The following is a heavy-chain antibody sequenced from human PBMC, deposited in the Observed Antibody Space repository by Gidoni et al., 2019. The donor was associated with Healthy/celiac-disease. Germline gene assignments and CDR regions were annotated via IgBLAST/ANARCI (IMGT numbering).Heavy chain of an antibody. D-gene: IGHD6-19*01. V-gene: IGHV1-2*02. CDR1: GYTFTGYY. CDR3: AREEAGDYYYYGMDV. Sequence: QVQLVQSGAEVTQPGASVKVSCQASGYTFTGYYMHWVRQAPGQGRALMGWINPNSGGTNYAQKFQGRVTMTRDTSISTAYMELSRLRSDDTAVYYCAREEAGDYYYYGMDVWGQGTTVTVSS. CDR2: INPNSGGT. J-gene: IGHJ6*02.